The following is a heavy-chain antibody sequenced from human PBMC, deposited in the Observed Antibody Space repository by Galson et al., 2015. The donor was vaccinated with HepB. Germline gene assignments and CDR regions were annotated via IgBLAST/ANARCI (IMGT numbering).Heavy chain of an antibody. V-gene: IGHV1-69*13. CDR2: IIPIFGTA. J-gene: IGHJ6*02. Sequence: SVKVSCKASGCTFSSYAISWVRQAPGQGLEWMGGIIPIFGTANYAQKFQGRVTITADESTSTAYMELSSLRSEDTAVYYCARDWYCSSTSCYSNYYYYGMYVWGQGTTVTVSS. CDR3: ARDWYCSSTSCYSNYYYYGMYV. D-gene: IGHD2-2*01. CDR1: GCTFSSYA.